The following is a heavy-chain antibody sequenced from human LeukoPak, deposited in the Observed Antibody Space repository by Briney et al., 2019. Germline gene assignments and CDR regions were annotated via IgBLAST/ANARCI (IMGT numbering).Heavy chain of an antibody. CDR3: ARDTYNWNYVPGAFDY. V-gene: IGHV4-4*07. J-gene: IGHJ4*02. CDR2: IYTSGST. D-gene: IGHD1-7*01. CDR1: GGSISSYY. Sequence: SETLSLTCTVSGGSISSYYWSWIRQPAGKGLEWIGRIYTSGSTNYNPSLKSRVTMSVDTSKNQFSLKLSSVTAADTAVYYCARDTYNWNYVPGAFDYWGQGTLVTVSS.